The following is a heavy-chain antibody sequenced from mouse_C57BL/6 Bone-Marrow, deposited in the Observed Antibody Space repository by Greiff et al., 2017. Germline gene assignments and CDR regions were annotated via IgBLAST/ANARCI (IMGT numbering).Heavy chain of an antibody. CDR1: GYTFTSYW. Sequence: VQLQQPGAELVKPGASVKLSCKASGYTFTSYWMHWVKQRPGQGLEWIGMIHPNSGSTNYNEKFKSKATLTVDKSSSTAYMQLSSLTSEDAAVYYCAGCSPYAMDYWGQGTSVTVSS. J-gene: IGHJ4*01. V-gene: IGHV1-64*01. D-gene: IGHD3-3*01. CDR3: AGCSPYAMDY. CDR2: IHPNSGST.